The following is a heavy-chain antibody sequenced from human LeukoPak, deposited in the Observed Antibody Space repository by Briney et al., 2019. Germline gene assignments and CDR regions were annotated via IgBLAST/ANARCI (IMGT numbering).Heavy chain of an antibody. CDR3: ARPGGDTAMAIDY. V-gene: IGHV3-7*03. Sequence: GGSLRLSCAASGFTFSSYWMSWVRQAPGKGLEWVANIKQDGSEKYYVDSVKGRFTISRDNAKNSLYLQMNSLRAKDTAVYYCARPGGDTAMAIDYWGQGTLVTVSS. J-gene: IGHJ4*02. D-gene: IGHD5-18*01. CDR2: IKQDGSEK. CDR1: GFTFSSYW.